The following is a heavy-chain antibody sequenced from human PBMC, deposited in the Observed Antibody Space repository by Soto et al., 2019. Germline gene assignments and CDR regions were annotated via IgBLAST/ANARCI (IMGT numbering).Heavy chain of an antibody. CDR2: INPGGGST. Sequence: QVQLVQSGAEVKGPGASVKISCKASRYTFTNFFIHWVRQAPGQGLEWMGIINPGGGSTDYAQKFKGRVTLTRDASTNTVHMELSSLRSEDTAVYYCARDLGSLVAVAGTCYFDYWGQGTLVIVSS. V-gene: IGHV1-46*01. D-gene: IGHD6-19*01. CDR3: ARDLGSLVAVAGTCYFDY. J-gene: IGHJ4*02. CDR1: RYTFTNFF.